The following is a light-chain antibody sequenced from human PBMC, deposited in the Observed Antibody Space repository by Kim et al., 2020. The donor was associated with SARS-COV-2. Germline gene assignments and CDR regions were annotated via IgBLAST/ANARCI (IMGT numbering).Light chain of an antibody. Sequence: ASTGARITIACRASQRISSYLAWYQQKPGKAPNLLIYAASTLQSGVPSRFSGSGSGTDFTLTISCLQSEDFATYYCQQYYDYPRTFGQGTKVDIK. CDR3: QQYYDYPRT. V-gene: IGKV1-8*01. CDR1: QRISSY. CDR2: AAS. J-gene: IGKJ1*01.